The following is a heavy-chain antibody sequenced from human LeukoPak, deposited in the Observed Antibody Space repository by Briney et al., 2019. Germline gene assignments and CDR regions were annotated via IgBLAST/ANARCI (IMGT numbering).Heavy chain of an antibody. CDR3: ARDEQWLTDY. V-gene: IGHV3-21*01. Sequence: PGGSLRLSCAASGFTFGTHTMNWVRQAPGKGLEWVSSISGSGDYIHYADSVKGRITVSRDNAKDSLYLQMNSLRVEDTAVHYCARDEQWLTDYWGQGTLVTVSS. D-gene: IGHD6-19*01. CDR1: GFTFGTHT. CDR2: ISGSGDYI. J-gene: IGHJ4*02.